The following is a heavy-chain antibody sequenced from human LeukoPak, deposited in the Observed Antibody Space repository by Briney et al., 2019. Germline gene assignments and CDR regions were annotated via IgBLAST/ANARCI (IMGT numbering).Heavy chain of an antibody. V-gene: IGHV1-2*02. Sequence: ASVKVSCKASGYTFTRYYMHWVRQAPGQGLECIGCITPSGGTNYPQKFQGRVAITRDTSITTAYMDLSRLTSDDTAVYYCARDRYGDGFAHFDYWGQGALVTVSS. J-gene: IGHJ4*02. D-gene: IGHD5-24*01. CDR3: ARDRYGDGFAHFDY. CDR2: ITPSGGT. CDR1: GYTFTRYY.